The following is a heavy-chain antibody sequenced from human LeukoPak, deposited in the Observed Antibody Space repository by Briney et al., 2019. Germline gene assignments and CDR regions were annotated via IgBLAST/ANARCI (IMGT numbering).Heavy chain of an antibody. D-gene: IGHD3-22*01. J-gene: IGHJ5*02. CDR3: ARGSNYYDSSGYGRDWFDP. CDR1: GFTFSDYY. Sequence: PGGSLRLSCAASGFTFSDYYMSWIRQAPGKGLEWVSYISRSSTYTNYADSVKGRFTISRDNSKNTLYLQMNSLRAEDTAVYYCARGSNYYDSSGYGRDWFDPWGQGTLVTVSS. V-gene: IGHV3-11*06. CDR2: ISRSSTYT.